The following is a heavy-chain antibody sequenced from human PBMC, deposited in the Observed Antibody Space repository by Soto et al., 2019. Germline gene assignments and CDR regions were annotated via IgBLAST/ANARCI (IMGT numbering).Heavy chain of an antibody. Sequence: SETLSLTCTVSGGSISSYYWSWIRQPPGKGLEWIGYIYYSGSTNYNPSLKSRVTISVDTSKNQFSLKLSSVTAADTAAYYCARDQGYSYGYLDYWGQGTLVTVSS. CDR3: ARDQGYSYGYLDY. J-gene: IGHJ4*02. CDR1: GGSISSYY. D-gene: IGHD5-18*01. V-gene: IGHV4-59*12. CDR2: IYYSGST.